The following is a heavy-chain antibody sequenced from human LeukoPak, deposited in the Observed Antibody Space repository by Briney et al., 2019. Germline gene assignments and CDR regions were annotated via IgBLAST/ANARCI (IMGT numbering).Heavy chain of an antibody. D-gene: IGHD3-22*01. J-gene: IGHJ4*02. V-gene: IGHV1-18*01. CDR2: ISAHNGNT. CDR1: GYTFTSYG. CDR3: ARDGSAYYYDSSGYDY. Sequence: ASVKVSCKASGYTFTSYGISWVRQAPGQGLEWMGWISAHNGNTNYAQKLQGRVTMTTDTSTSTAYMELRSLRSDDTAVYYCARDGSAYYYDSSGYDYWGQGTLVTVSS.